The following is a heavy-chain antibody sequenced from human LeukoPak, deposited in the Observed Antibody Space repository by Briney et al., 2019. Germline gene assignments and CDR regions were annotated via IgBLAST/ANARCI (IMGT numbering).Heavy chain of an antibody. CDR1: GFTFRSYA. J-gene: IGHJ4*02. Sequence: GGSLRLSCVASGFTFRSYAMSWVRQAPGKGLEWVSAISGSGTNTYYAVAVKGRFTISRDNSKNTLYLQMNNLRAEDTAVYYCATPRGTVATGAVYWGQGTLVTVSS. CDR3: ATPRGTVATGAVY. CDR2: ISGSGTNT. V-gene: IGHV3-23*01. D-gene: IGHD4-23*01.